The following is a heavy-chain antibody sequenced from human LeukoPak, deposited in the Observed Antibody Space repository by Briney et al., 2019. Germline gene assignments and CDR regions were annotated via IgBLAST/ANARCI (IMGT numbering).Heavy chain of an antibody. J-gene: IGHJ4*02. CDR3: ARVLWELLRPTPYFDY. CDR2: INGDERTT. Sequence: GGSLRLSCAASGFTFRSYWMHWVRQAPEKGLVWVSRINGDERTTSYADSVKGRFTISRDNAKNTLYLQMSSLRVEDTAVYYCARVLWELLRPTPYFDYWGQGTLVTVSS. V-gene: IGHV3-74*01. D-gene: IGHD1-26*01. CDR1: GFTFRSYW.